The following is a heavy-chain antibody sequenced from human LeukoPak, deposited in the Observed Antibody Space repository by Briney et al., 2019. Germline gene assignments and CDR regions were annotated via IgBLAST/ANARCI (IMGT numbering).Heavy chain of an antibody. CDR1: GGSINSYY. V-gene: IGHV4-59*01. D-gene: IGHD6-13*01. J-gene: IGHJ4*02. CDR3: ARASAGIFDY. Sequence: PSETLSLTCTVSGGSINSYYWSWIRQPPGKGLEWIGYIYYSGSTNYNPSLKSRVTISVDTSKNQFSLKLSSVTAADTAVYYCARASAGIFDYWGQGTLVTVSS. CDR2: IYYSGST.